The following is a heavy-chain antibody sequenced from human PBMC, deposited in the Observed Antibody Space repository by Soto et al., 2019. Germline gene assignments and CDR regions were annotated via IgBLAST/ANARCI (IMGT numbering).Heavy chain of an antibody. Sequence: QVQLQESGPGLVKPSGTLSLTCAVSGGSISSSNWWSWVRQPPGKGLEWIGEIYHSGSTNYNPSLKSRVTISVDKSKNQSSLKLSSVTAADTAVYYCARIGVGATLGRAVGYWGQGTLVTVSS. CDR1: GGSISSSNW. J-gene: IGHJ4*02. CDR3: ARIGVGATLGRAVGY. V-gene: IGHV4-4*02. CDR2: IYHSGST. D-gene: IGHD1-26*01.